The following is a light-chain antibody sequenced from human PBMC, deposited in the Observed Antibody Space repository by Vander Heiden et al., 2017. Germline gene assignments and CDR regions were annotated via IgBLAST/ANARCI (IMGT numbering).Light chain of an antibody. CDR1: SSDVGSYHR. V-gene: IGLV2-18*02. J-gene: IGLJ1*01. CDR2: EVS. Sequence: QSALTQPPSVSGSPGQSVTISCTGTSSDVGSYHRVSWYQQPPGTAPKLMIYEVSNRPSGVPDRFSGSKSGNTASLTISGLQAEDEADYYCSSYTSSSVFGTGTKVTVL. CDR3: SSYTSSSV.